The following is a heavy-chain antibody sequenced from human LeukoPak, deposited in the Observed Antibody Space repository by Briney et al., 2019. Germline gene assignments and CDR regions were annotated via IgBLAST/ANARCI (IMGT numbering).Heavy chain of an antibody. CDR2: SYYSGST. V-gene: IGHV4-31*03. CDR3: ARTRGYSGYDSPRFDY. CDR1: GGSISSGGYY. Sequence: SQTLSLTCTVSGGSISSGGYYWSWICQHPGKGLEWIGYSYYSGSTYYNPSLKSRVTISVDTSKNQFSLKLSSVTAADTAVYYCARTRGYSGYDSPRFDYWGQGTLVTVSS. J-gene: IGHJ4*02. D-gene: IGHD5-12*01.